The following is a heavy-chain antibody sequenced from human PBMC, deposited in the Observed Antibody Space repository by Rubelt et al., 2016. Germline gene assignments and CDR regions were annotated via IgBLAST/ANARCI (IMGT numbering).Heavy chain of an antibody. J-gene: IGHJ5*02. V-gene: IGHV1-18*01. CDR3: ARDIRAWSPFDP. CDR1: GYTFTSHS. D-gene: IGHD1-26*01. Sequence: QVQLVQSGAEVREPGASVKVSCKTSGYTFTSHSITWVRQAPGQGLEWMGWVSGYNGDTKYAQNLQGRVTMTIDTSTTTAHMELRSLRSDDTAVYYCARDIRAWSPFDPWGQGTLVTVSS. CDR2: VSGYNGDT.